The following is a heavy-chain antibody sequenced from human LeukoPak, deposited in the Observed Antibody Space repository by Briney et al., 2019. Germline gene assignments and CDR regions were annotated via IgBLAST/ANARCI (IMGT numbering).Heavy chain of an antibody. CDR3: AVTLGRASHAFDI. CDR1: GGSISSYY. J-gene: IGHJ3*02. V-gene: IGHV4-4*07. D-gene: IGHD4-11*01. CDR2: IYTSGST. Sequence: SETLSLTCTVSGGSISSYYWSWIRQPAGKGLEWIGRIYTSGSTNYNPSLKSRVTMTVDTSKNQFSPKLSSVTAADTAVYYCAVTLGRASHAFDIWGQGTMVTVSS.